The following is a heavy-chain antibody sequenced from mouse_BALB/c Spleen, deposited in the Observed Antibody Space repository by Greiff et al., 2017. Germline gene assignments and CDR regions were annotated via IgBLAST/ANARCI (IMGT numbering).Heavy chain of an antibody. D-gene: IGHD2-1*01. V-gene: IGHV5-6-5*01. Sequence: EVKLVESGGGLVKPGGSLKLSCAASGFTFSSYAMSWVRQTPEKRLEWVASISSGGSTYYPDSVKGRFTISRDNARNILYLQMSSLRSEDTAMYYCARRYGNYVAMDYWGQGTSVTVSS. CDR3: ARRYGNYVAMDY. CDR2: ISSGGST. CDR1: GFTFSSYA. J-gene: IGHJ4*01.